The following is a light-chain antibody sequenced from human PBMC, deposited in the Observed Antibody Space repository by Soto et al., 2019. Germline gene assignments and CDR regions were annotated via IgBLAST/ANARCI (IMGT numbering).Light chain of an antibody. V-gene: IGKV3-11*01. CDR2: DAS. Sequence: EIVLTQSPATLSLSPGERATLSCMASQSVSSYLAWYQQKPGQAPMLLLYDASNRATGIPARFSGNGSGTDFTLTISSLEPEDFAVYYCQQRSNWLTFGGGTKVEIK. CDR3: QQRSNWLT. J-gene: IGKJ4*02. CDR1: QSVSSY.